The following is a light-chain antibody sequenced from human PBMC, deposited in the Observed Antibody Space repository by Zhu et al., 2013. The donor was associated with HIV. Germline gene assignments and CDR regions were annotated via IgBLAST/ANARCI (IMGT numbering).Light chain of an antibody. V-gene: IGLV2-14*02. J-gene: IGLJ2*01. CDR3: SSYTSTRSLVI. CDR1: TSDIGTYYL. CDR2: EGS. Sequence: QSAPTQPASVSGSPGQSITISCTGATSDIGTYYLVSWYQQYPGKVPKLMIYEGSKRPSGVSNRFSGSKSGNTASLTISGLQAEDDADYYCSSYTSTRSLVIFGGGTKLTVL.